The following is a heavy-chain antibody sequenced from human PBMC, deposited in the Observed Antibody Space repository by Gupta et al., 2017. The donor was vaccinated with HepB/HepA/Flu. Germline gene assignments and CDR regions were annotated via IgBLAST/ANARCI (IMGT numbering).Heavy chain of an antibody. D-gene: IGHD2-2*01. J-gene: IGHJ4*02. CDR1: GFTFSHYT. CDR3: ARGIVVVPAAIDY. V-gene: IGHV3-21*01. Sequence: EVQLVASGGGLVKPGGSLRLSCAASGFTFSHYTINWVRQAPGKGLEWVSSISYTSSNIYYADSVKGRFTVSRDNAKNSLYLHMNSLRAEDTAVYYCARGIVVVPAAIDYWGQGTLVTVSS. CDR2: ISYTSSNI.